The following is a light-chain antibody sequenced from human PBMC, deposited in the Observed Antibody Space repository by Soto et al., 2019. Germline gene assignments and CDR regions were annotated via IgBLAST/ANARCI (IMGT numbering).Light chain of an antibody. Sequence: QSVLTQPASVSGSPGQSITISCTGTSSDIGNYNLVSWFQQHPGKAPKLFIYEVNRRPSGVSDRLSGSKSANTASLTISGLQAEDEADYYCFSYAGAGTFVFGNGTKVTVL. CDR2: EVN. V-gene: IGLV2-23*02. J-gene: IGLJ1*01. CDR3: FSYAGAGTFV. CDR1: SSDIGNYNL.